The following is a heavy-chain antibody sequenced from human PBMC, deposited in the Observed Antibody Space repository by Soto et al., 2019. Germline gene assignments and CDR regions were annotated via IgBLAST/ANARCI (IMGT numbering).Heavy chain of an antibody. J-gene: IGHJ6*02. V-gene: IGHV1-46*01. CDR2: INPSGGST. D-gene: IGHD6-13*01. CDR1: GYTFTSYY. CDR3: ARELVAAAGTGQYYYYGMDV. Sequence: VASVKVSCKASGYTFTSYYMHWVRQAPGQGLEWMGIINPSGGSTSYAQKFQGRVTMTRDTSTSTVYMELSSLRSEDTAVYYCARELVAAAGTGQYYYYGMDVWGQGTTVTVSS.